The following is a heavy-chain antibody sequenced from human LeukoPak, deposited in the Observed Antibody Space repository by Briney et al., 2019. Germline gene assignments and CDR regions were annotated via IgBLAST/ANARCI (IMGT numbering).Heavy chain of an antibody. V-gene: IGHV1-18*01. CDR1: GYTFTSYG. CDR2: ISAYNGNT. J-gene: IGHJ4*02. Sequence: ASVKVSCKASGYTFTSYGISWVRQAPGQGLEWMGWISAYNGNTNYAQKLQGRVTMTRDTSISTAYMELSRLRSDDTAVYYCARRGISRWTNDYWGQGTLVTVSS. CDR3: ARRGISRWTNDY. D-gene: IGHD3-3*01.